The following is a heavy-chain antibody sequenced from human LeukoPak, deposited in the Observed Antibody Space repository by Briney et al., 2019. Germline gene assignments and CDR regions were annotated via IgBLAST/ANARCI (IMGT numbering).Heavy chain of an antibody. CDR1: GYSISSGYY. V-gene: IGHV4-38-2*02. CDR2: IYHSGST. Sequence: PSETLSLTCAVSGYSISSGYYWGWIRQPPGKGLEWIGSIYHSGSTYYNPSLKSRVTISVDTSKNQFSLKLSSVTAADTAVYYCARDPARDLVVVPAAPGCPWGQGTLVTVSS. J-gene: IGHJ5*02. D-gene: IGHD2-2*01. CDR3: ARDPARDLVVVPAAPGCP.